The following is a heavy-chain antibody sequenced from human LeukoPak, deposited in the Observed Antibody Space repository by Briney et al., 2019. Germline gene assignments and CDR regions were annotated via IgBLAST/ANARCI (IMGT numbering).Heavy chain of an antibody. Sequence: ASVKVSCKASAYTFTSYDINWVRQATGQGLEWMGWMNPNSGNTGYAQKFQGRVIMTRNTSISAAYMELSSLRSEDTAVYYCARVYVEYSGYDWRAHDGFDIWGQGTMVTVSS. CDR3: ARVYVEYSGYDWRAHDGFDI. CDR2: MNPNSGNT. J-gene: IGHJ3*02. D-gene: IGHD5-12*01. CDR1: AYTFTSYD. V-gene: IGHV1-8*01.